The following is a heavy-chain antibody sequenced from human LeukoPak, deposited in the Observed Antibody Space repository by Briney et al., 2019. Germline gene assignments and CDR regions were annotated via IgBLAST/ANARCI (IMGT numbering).Heavy chain of an antibody. J-gene: IGHJ4*02. CDR2: ISSSSITI. V-gene: IGHV3-48*04. CDR1: GFPLSSYS. D-gene: IGHD1-1*01. Sequence: GGSLRLSCAVSGFPLSSYSINWVRQAPGKGLEWVSYISSSSITIYYADSVKGRFTISRDNAKNSLYLQMDSLRAEDTAVYFCGTDRNWHFDYWGQGPLVTVSS. CDR3: GTDRNWHFDY.